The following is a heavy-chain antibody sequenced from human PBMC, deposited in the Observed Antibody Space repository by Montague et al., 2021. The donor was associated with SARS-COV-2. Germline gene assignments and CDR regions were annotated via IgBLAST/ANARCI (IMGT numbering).Heavy chain of an antibody. V-gene: IGHV4-34*01. CDR2: IKQSGST. Sequence: SETLSLTCAVYGGSFGDDHWSWIRQPPGKGLEWIGDIKQSGSTNYNPSLKSRVTISVDTSKNQFSLKLTSVTAADTAVYFCAGGHLSVSMIVVVFTSASYYFDYWGRGAQVTVSS. CDR1: GGSFGDDH. CDR3: AGGHLSVSMIVVVFTSASYYFDY. D-gene: IGHD3-22*01. J-gene: IGHJ4*02.